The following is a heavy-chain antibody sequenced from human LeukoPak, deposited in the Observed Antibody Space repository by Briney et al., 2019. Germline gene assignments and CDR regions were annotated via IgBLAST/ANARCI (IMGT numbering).Heavy chain of an antibody. CDR2: INAGNGNT. CDR3: ERAQWSGYYVY. Sequence: AXGYTFISYALHWVRQAPGQRLEWMGWINAGNGNTRYSQEFQGRVTFTRDTSATTAYMELSRLKSEDRGIYYCERAQWSGYYVYWGQGTLVTVSS. J-gene: IGHJ4*02. V-gene: IGHV1-3*03. D-gene: IGHD3-3*01. CDR1: GYTFISYA.